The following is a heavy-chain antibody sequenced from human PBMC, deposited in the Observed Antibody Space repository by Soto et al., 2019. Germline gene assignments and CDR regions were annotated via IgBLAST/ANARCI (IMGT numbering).Heavy chain of an antibody. V-gene: IGHV3-30*18. CDR3: VKEGRFYDDFWCGSIGSFDI. Sequence: QGQLVESGGDAVQPGRSLRLSCVGSGFTFKNHAMHWVRLAPGQGLEWVAYISYDGSNKAYGDSVQGRFTISRDNSKNTVIVQMNSLRVEDTGVFHCVKEGRFYDDFWCGSIGSFDIWGRGTTVTVS. D-gene: IGHD3-3*01. CDR2: ISYDGSNK. J-gene: IGHJ3*02. CDR1: GFTFKNHA.